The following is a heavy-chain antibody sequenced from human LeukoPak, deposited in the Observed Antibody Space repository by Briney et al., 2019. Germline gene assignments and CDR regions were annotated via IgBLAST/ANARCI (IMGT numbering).Heavy chain of an antibody. CDR1: GYTFTGYY. CDR2: INPNSGGT. CDR3: ARDRAAAGLNWFDP. D-gene: IGHD6-13*01. J-gene: IGHJ5*02. V-gene: IGHV1-2*02. Sequence: ASVKVSCKASGYTFTGYYMHWVRQAPGQVLEWMGWINPNSGGTNYAQKFQGRVTMTRDTSISTAYMELSRLRSDDTAVYYCARDRAAAGLNWFDPWGQGTLVTVSS.